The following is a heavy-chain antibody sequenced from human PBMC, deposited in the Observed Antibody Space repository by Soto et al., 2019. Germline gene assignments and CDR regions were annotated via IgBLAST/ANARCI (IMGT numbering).Heavy chain of an antibody. V-gene: IGHV4-59*01. Sequence: SETLSLTCTVSGGSINNYYWGWIRQPPGKGLEWIGYIYYSGNTNYNPSLKGRVTISIDTSKNQFSLKLSSVTAADTAVYYCARDGRGYSGYSYDYWGQGTLVTVS. CDR3: ARDGRGYSGYSYDY. J-gene: IGHJ4*02. CDR2: IYYSGNT. CDR1: GGSINNYY. D-gene: IGHD5-12*01.